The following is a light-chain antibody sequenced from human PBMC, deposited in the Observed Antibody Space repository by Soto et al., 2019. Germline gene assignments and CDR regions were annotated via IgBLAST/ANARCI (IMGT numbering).Light chain of an antibody. CDR2: QTA. J-gene: IGKJ1*01. Sequence: EIVLTQSPAALSSFTGDRVTLSCRASQYINTRLAWYQHRPGQAPRLLIYQTAIRAAGIPARFSASGTGTDFTLSISDVQPEDFAVYYCHQRQSCPRTFGQGTKVDIK. CDR1: QYINTR. V-gene: IGKV3-11*01. CDR3: HQRQSCPRT.